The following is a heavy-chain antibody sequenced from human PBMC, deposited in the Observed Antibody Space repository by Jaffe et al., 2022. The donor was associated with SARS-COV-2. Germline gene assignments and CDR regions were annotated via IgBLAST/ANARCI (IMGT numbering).Heavy chain of an antibody. CDR2: ISGSDGGI. D-gene: IGHD3-16*01. CDR1: GFSFRTSA. CDR3: VKDLIWGWGDY. V-gene: IGHV3-23*01. Sequence: EVQLLESGGNLVRPGGSLRLSCAASGFSFRTSAMNWVRQAPGKGLEWVASISGSDGGISYADSVKGRFTISKDNLTNTLYLQMNGLRVEDTAVYYCVKDLIWGWGDYWGQGTVVTVSS. J-gene: IGHJ4*02.